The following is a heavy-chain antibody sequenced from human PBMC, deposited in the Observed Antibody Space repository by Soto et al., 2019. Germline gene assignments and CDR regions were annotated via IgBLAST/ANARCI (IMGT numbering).Heavy chain of an antibody. Sequence: GGALRLSCAASGFALSGYWMTWVRQAPGKGLEWVASINPDGTLKYYVDSVKGRFTISRDNADNSLFLQMISLRVEDTAVYYCARWESGDWYLGIWGQGTLVTVSS. CDR1: GFALSGYW. J-gene: IGHJ4*02. CDR3: ARWESGDWYLGI. V-gene: IGHV3-7*03. D-gene: IGHD2-21*02. CDR2: INPDGTLK.